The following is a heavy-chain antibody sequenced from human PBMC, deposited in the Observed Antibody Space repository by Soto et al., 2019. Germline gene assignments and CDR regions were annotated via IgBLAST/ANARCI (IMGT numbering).Heavy chain of an antibody. V-gene: IGHV1-69*13. CDR2: IIPIFGTA. CDR1: GGTFSSYA. Sequence: ASVKVSCKASGGTFSSYAISWVRQAPGQGLEWMGGIIPIFGTANYAQKFQGRVTITADESTSTAYMELSSLRSEDTAVYYCASGNGYYYYYGMDVWGQGTTVTVSS. J-gene: IGHJ6*02. CDR3: ASGNGYYYYYGMDV. D-gene: IGHD2-8*01.